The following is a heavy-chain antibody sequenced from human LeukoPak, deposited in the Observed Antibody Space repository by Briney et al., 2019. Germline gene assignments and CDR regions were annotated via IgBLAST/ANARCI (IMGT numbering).Heavy chain of an antibody. CDR3: AKENRIVGATTHSA. J-gene: IGHJ5*02. V-gene: IGHV3-7*03. CDR1: GFTFSNYW. CDR2: INEIGSEK. Sequence: GGSLRLSCAVSGFTFSNYWLSWVRQAPGKGLEWVANINEIGSEKHYVDSVEGRFTISRDNAKSSLHLQMNSLRAEDTAVYYCAKENRIVGATTHSAWGQGTLVTVSS. D-gene: IGHD1-26*01.